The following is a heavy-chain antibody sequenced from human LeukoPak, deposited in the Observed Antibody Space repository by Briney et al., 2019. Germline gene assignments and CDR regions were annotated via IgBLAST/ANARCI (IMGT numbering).Heavy chain of an antibody. CDR1: GFTFSSYS. CDR3: ARGPGRSSSSLSVTYYYYYMDV. Sequence: GGSLRLSCAASGFTFSSYSMNWVRQAPGKGLEWVSSISSSSYIYYADSVKGRFTISRDNAKNSLYLQMNRLRAEGTAVYYCARGPGRSSSSLSVTYYYYYMDVWGKGTTVTVSS. V-gene: IGHV3-21*01. D-gene: IGHD6-6*01. CDR2: ISSSSYI. J-gene: IGHJ6*03.